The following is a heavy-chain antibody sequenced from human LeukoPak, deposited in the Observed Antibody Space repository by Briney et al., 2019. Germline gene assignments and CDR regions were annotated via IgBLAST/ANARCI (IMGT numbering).Heavy chain of an antibody. D-gene: IGHD2-15*01. CDR3: ARGYCSGGSCNPFDY. V-gene: IGHV1-2*02. CDR2: INPNSGAT. Sequence: ASVKVSCKASGYTFTGPYIHWMRQAPGQGLEWMGWINPNSGATKYAQKFQGRVTVTRDTSTSTAYMELSGLRADDTAAYYCARGYCSGGSCNPFDYWGQGTLVTVSS. J-gene: IGHJ4*02. CDR1: GYTFTGPY.